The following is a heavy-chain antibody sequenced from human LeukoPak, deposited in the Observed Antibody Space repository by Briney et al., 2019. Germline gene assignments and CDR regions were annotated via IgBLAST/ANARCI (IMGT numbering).Heavy chain of an antibody. Sequence: SVKVSCKASGGTFSSYAISWVRQAPGQGLEWMGGIIPIFGTANYAQKFQGRVTITADKSTSTAYMELSSLRSEDTAVYYCARDLRIVGVDAFDIWGQGTMVTVSS. CDR2: IIPIFGTA. D-gene: IGHD1-26*01. V-gene: IGHV1-69*06. CDR1: GGTFSSYA. J-gene: IGHJ3*02. CDR3: ARDLRIVGVDAFDI.